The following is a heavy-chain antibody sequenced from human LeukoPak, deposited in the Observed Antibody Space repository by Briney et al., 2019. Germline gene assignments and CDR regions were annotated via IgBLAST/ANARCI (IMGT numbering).Heavy chain of an antibody. Sequence: TDTQSLPRPICGGCLSDYYWSWIRQSPGKGLEWIGYIYHTGSTSYSPSLKSGVTISADTSQNQFSLKLSSVTAADTAVYYCARDSGTTGEVKFDPWGQGTLVTVSS. CDR3: ARDSGTTGEVKFDP. J-gene: IGHJ5*02. D-gene: IGHD3-10*01. V-gene: IGHV4-59*12. CDR2: IYHTGST. CDR1: GGCLSDYY.